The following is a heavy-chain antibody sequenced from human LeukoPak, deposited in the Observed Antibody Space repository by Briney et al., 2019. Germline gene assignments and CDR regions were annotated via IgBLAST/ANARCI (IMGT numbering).Heavy chain of an antibody. J-gene: IGHJ4*02. V-gene: IGHV4-34*01. CDR2: INHSGST. D-gene: IGHD3-3*01. CDR1: GGSFSGYY. CDR3: ARVRITIFGVVKGIDY. Sequence: TSETLSLTCAVYGGSFSGYYWSWIRQPPGKGLEWIGEINHSGSTNYNPSLKSRVTISVDTSKNQFSLKLSSVTAADTAVYYCARVRITIFGVVKGIDYWGQGTLVTVSS.